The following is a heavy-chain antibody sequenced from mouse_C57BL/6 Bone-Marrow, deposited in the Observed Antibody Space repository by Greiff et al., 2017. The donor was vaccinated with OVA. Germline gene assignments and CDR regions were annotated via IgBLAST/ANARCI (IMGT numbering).Heavy chain of an antibody. J-gene: IGHJ1*03. CDR2: LDPENGDT. CDR1: GFNIKDDY. Sequence: VQLQQSGAELVRPGASVKLSCTASGFNIKDDYMHWVKQRPAQGLEWIGWLDPENGDTEYASKFQGKATIPADTSSNTAYLQLSSLTSADTAVSYCTFYGSSYYWYFDVWDTGTTVPVST. V-gene: IGHV14-4*01. D-gene: IGHD1-1*01. CDR3: TFYGSSYYWYFDV.